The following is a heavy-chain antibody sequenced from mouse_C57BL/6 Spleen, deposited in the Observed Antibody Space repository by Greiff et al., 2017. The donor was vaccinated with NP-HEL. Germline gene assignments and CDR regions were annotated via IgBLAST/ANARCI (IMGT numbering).Heavy chain of an antibody. CDR2: IYPGDGDT. D-gene: IGHD2-3*01. Sequence: QVQLQQSGPELVKPGASVKISCKASGYAFSSSWMNWVKQRPGKGLEWIGRIYPGDGDTNYNGKFKGKATLTADKSSSTAYMQLSSLTSEDSAVYFCARSFYDGYPRYFDVWGTGTTVTVSS. V-gene: IGHV1-82*01. CDR3: ARSFYDGYPRYFDV. CDR1: GYAFSSSW. J-gene: IGHJ1*03.